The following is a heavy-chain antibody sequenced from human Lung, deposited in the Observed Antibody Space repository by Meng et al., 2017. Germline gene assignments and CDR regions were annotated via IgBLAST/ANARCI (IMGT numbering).Heavy chain of an antibody. V-gene: IGHV1-18*01. D-gene: IGHD2-15*01. CDR1: GYTFTTYG. J-gene: IGHJ4*02. CDR2: ISPYNGYT. Sequence: QVTRMQSGAEVKKPGASWKVFCKASGYTFTTYGISWVRQAPGQGLEWMGWISPYNGYTSSIQKFQGRVTMTTDTSKSTAYMELMSLGSDDTAVYYCAILSHCTGGTCYPYDYWGQGTLVTVSS. CDR3: AILSHCTGGTCYPYDY.